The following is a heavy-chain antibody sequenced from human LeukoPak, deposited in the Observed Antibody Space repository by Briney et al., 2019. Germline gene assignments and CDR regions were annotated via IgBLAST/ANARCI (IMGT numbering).Heavy chain of an antibody. V-gene: IGHV4-34*01. CDR3: ARHQRSSWPYYYYYMDV. CDR2: INHSGST. CDR1: GGSFSGYY. J-gene: IGHJ6*03. D-gene: IGHD6-13*01. Sequence: SSETLSLTCAVYGGSFSGYYWSWIRQPPGKGLEWIGEINHSGSTNYNPSLKSRVTISVDTSKNQFSLKLSSVTAADTAVYYCARHQRSSWPYYYYYMDVWGEGTTVTISS.